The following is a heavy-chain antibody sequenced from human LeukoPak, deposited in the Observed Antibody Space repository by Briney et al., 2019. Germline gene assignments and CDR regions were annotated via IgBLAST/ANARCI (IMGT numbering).Heavy chain of an antibody. V-gene: IGHV3-23*01. D-gene: IGHD3-22*01. J-gene: IGHJ4*02. CDR2: ISGSGGST. Sequence: GGSLRLSCAASGFTFSSYGMSWVRQAPGKGLEWVSAISGSGGSTHYADSVKGRFTISRDNSKNTLYLQMNSLRAEDTAVYYCAGRYDSSGCPLHWGQGTLVTVSS. CDR3: AGRYDSSGCPLH. CDR1: GFTFSSYG.